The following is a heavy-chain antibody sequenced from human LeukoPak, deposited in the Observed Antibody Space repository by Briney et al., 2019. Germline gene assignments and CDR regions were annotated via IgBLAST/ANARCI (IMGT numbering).Heavy chain of an antibody. J-gene: IGHJ4*02. CDR1: GYTFTSYA. CDR2: INTNTENP. D-gene: IGHD2-8*01. Sequence: GASVKVSCKASGYTFTSYAMNWVRQAPGQGLEWMGWINTNTENPAYAQGFTGRFVFSLDTSVSTAYLQINSLKTEDTAVYYCARMGYCTRATCGGAFDFWGREPWSPSPQ. CDR3: ARMGYCTRATCGGAFDF. V-gene: IGHV7-4-1*02.